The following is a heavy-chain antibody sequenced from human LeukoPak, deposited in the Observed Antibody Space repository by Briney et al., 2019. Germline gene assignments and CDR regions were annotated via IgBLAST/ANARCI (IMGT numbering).Heavy chain of an antibody. CDR1: GFTFSSYG. Sequence: GGSLRLSCAASGFTFSSYGMSWVRQAPGKGLEWVSAISGSGGSTYYADSVKGRFTISRDNSKNTLYLQMNSLRAEDTAVYYCAKDRLPDYDILTGSGYWGQGTLVTVSS. CDR3: AKDRLPDYDILTGSGY. J-gene: IGHJ4*02. CDR2: ISGSGGST. D-gene: IGHD3-9*01. V-gene: IGHV3-23*01.